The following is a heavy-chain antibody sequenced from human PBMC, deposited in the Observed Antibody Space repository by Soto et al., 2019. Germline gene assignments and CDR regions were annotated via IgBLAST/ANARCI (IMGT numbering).Heavy chain of an antibody. J-gene: IGHJ4*02. V-gene: IGHV1-46*01. CDR2: INPSNDEK. CDR3: AGEEIGGGGSCYSH. D-gene: IGHD2-15*01. CDR1: GYTFTKYF. Sequence: QVLLVQSGAEVKEPGASVTVSCKASGYTFTKYFMHWVRQAPGQGLEWMAIINPSNDEKTYAQNFQGRLTVTKDTSTSTVKMQLSSLRYEDTAFYYCAGEEIGGGGSCYSHWGQGTLVTVSS.